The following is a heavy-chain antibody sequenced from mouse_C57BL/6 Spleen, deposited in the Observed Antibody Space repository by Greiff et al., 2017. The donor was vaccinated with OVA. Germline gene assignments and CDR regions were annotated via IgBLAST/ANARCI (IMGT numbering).Heavy chain of an antibody. Sequence: EVMLVESGGGLVKPGGSLKLSCAASGFTFSSYAMSWVRQPPEKRLEWVATISDGGSYTYYPDNVKGRFTISRDNAKNNLYLQMSHLKTENTAMYYCARDGDGYYDYWGQGTTLTVSS. CDR2: ISDGGSYT. D-gene: IGHD2-3*01. CDR1: GFTFSSYA. V-gene: IGHV5-4*01. J-gene: IGHJ2*01. CDR3: ARDGDGYYDY.